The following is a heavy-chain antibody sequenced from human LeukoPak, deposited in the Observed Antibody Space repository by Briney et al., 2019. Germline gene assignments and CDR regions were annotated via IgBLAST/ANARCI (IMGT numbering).Heavy chain of an antibody. J-gene: IGHJ6*02. CDR2: INPSDGSR. CDR1: GYTFTNYY. Sequence: GASVKVSCKASGYTFTNYYMHWVRQAPGQGLEWMGIINPSDGSRSYPQKFQGRVTITRDTSASTAYMELSSLRSEDTAVYYCARSHYGSGSYYNYYYYYGMDVWGQGTTVTVSS. CDR3: ARSHYGSGSYYNYYYYYGMDV. V-gene: IGHV1-46*01. D-gene: IGHD3-10*01.